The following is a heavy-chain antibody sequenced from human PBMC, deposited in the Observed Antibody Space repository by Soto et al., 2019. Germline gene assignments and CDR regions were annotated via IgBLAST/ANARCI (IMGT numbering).Heavy chain of an antibody. V-gene: IGHV1-69*02. Sequence: QVQLVQSGAEVKKPGSSVKVSCKASGGTFSSYTISWVRQAPGQGLEWMGRIIPILGIANYAQKFQGRVTITAVKSTSTAYMELSSLRSEDTAVYYCDYNDGDFDYWGQGTLVTVSS. D-gene: IGHD3-10*01. J-gene: IGHJ4*02. CDR2: IIPILGIA. CDR3: DYNDGDFDY. CDR1: GGTFSSYT.